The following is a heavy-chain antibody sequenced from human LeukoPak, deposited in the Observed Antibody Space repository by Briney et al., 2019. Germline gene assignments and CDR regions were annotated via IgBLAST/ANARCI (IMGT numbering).Heavy chain of an antibody. CDR2: ISSSSSTI. D-gene: IGHD3-22*01. Sequence: QPGGSLRLSCAASGFTFSSYSMNWVRQAPGKGLEWVSYISSSSSTIYYADSVKGRFTISRDNAKNSLYLQMNSLRAEDTAVYYCARDFYDSSGYYYVSYYYYMDVWGKGTTVTVSS. CDR3: ARDFYDSSGYYYVSYYYYMDV. J-gene: IGHJ6*03. V-gene: IGHV3-48*01. CDR1: GFTFSSYS.